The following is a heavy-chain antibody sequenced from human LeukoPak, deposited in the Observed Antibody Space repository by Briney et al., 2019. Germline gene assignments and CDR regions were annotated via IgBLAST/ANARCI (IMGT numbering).Heavy chain of an antibody. Sequence: GGSLRLSCAASGFTFSSYSMNWVRQAPGKGLEWVSSISSSSSYIYYADSVKDRFTISRDNAKNSLYLQMNSLRAEDTAVYYCARGHSSGWYDPGHWGQGTLVTVSS. CDR3: ARGHSSGWYDPGH. CDR2: ISSSSSYI. D-gene: IGHD6-19*01. V-gene: IGHV3-21*01. CDR1: GFTFSSYS. J-gene: IGHJ4*02.